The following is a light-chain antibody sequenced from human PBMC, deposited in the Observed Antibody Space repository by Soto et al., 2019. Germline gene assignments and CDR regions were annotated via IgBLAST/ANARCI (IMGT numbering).Light chain of an antibody. Sequence: QSALTQPASVSGSPGQSITISCTGTSSDIGAYNYVAWYQQNPGKAPELIIYDVANRPSGVSHRFSGSKSGNTASLTISGLQAEDEGAYYCSSYTTSANVVFGGGTKLTV. J-gene: IGLJ2*01. V-gene: IGLV2-14*03. CDR3: SSYTTSANVV. CDR2: DVA. CDR1: SSDIGAYNY.